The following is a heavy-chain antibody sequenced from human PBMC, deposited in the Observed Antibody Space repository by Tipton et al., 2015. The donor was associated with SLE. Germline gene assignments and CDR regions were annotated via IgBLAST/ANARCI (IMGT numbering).Heavy chain of an antibody. CDR1: GFSFTCCS. D-gene: IGHD3-3*01. V-gene: IGHV3-48*01. Sequence: SLRLSCAASGFSFTCCSMNWVRQAPGKGLEWLSYINTAGNNIYYADSEGRFTISRDNAKNSVYLQINSLRAEDTAVYYCARSRSGYYFDSWGQGILVTVSS. J-gene: IGHJ4*02. CDR3: ARSRSGYYFDS. CDR2: INTAGNNI.